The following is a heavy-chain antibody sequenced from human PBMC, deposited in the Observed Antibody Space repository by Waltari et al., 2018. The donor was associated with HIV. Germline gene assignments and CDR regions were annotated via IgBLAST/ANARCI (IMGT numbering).Heavy chain of an antibody. D-gene: IGHD3-3*01. V-gene: IGHV5-51*01. J-gene: IGHJ4*02. CDR1: GYSFSSYW. Sequence: EVRLVQSGAEVKKPGESLRISCKGSGYSFSSYWIGWVRQMPGKGLEWMGFIYPDDSDTRYNPAVQGQVRLSADKSISTAYLQWSSLKASDTAIYYCARSDFWSGKFAFWGQGTLVTVSS. CDR3: ARSDFWSGKFAF. CDR2: IYPDDSDT.